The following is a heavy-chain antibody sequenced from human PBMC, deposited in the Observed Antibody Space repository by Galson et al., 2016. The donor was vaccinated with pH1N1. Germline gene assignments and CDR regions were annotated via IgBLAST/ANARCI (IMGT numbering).Heavy chain of an antibody. Sequence: SLRLSCAASGFTFSRHAMHWVRQAPGQGLEWVAVISYDRSNKYYADSVKGRFTISRDDSKNTLYLQMNSLRAEDTAVYYCATGLLAAAGTFDYWGQGALVTVSS. CDR2: ISYDRSNK. CDR3: ATGLLAAAGTFDY. J-gene: IGHJ4*02. D-gene: IGHD6-13*01. V-gene: IGHV3-30*04. CDR1: GFTFSRHA.